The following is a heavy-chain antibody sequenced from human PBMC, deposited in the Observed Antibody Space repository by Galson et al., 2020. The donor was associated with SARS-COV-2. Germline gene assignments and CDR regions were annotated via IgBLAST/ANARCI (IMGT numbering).Heavy chain of an antibody. D-gene: IGHD6-6*01. Sequence: TPSLTCAVSGGSIRSSNWWSWVRQPPGKGLEWIGEIYHSGSTNYNPSLKSRVTISVDKSKNKFPLKLSSGTAADTAVYYCARSGGARLFDYWGQGTLVTVSS. CDR1: GGSIRSSNW. V-gene: IGHV4-4*02. J-gene: IGHJ4*02. CDR2: IYHSGST. CDR3: ARSGGARLFDY.